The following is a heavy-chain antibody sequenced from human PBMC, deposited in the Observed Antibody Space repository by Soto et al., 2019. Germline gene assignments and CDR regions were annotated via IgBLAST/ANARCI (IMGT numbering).Heavy chain of an antibody. J-gene: IGHJ3*02. CDR1: GGTFNNYA. D-gene: IGHD3-16*01. CDR3: ARDRVAGIWGDAFDI. Sequence: QVQLVQSGAEVKKPGSSVKVSCKASGGTFNNYAISWVRQAPGQGLEWMGGIIPIIGTADYAHKFQGRLAISADESTGTTFMELSSLRSEDTALYYCARDRVAGIWGDAFDIWGQGTMVTVSS. CDR2: IIPIIGTA. V-gene: IGHV1-69*01.